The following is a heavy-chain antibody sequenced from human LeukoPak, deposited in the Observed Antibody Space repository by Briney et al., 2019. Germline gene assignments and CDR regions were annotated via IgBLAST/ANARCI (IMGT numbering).Heavy chain of an antibody. CDR2: IFHSGRT. D-gene: IGHD5-12*01. CDR3: ARGGAYSGYRPVYFSQYMDV. J-gene: IGHJ6*03. Sequence: SETLSLTCTVSGYSISSGCYWGWFRQPPGKGRVWIVSIFHSGRTYYNQSLKRRVTISVETSTNQLSLRLSSVTAADTAVYYCARGGAYSGYRPVYFSQYMDVWGKGTTVTVSS. CDR1: GYSISSGCY. V-gene: IGHV4-38-2*02.